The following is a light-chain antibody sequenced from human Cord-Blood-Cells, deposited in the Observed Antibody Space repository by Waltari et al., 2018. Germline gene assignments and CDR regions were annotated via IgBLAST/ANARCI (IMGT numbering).Light chain of an antibody. CDR3: MIWPSNAWV. Sequence: QPVLTQPPSSSASPGESARLTCTLPSDINVGSYNIYWYQQKSGSPPRYLLYYYSDSDKGQGSGVPSRFSGSKDASANTGILLISGLQSEDEADYYCMIWPSNAWVFGGGTKLTVL. V-gene: IGLV5-37*01. CDR1: SDINVGSYN. J-gene: IGLJ3*02. CDR2: YYSDSDK.